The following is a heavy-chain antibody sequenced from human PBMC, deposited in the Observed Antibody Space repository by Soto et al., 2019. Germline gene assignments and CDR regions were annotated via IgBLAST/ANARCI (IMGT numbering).Heavy chain of an antibody. CDR2: IYYSGST. J-gene: IGHJ6*02. V-gene: IGHV4-31*03. CDR1: GASISTGGYY. CDR3: AREGPPGYGMDV. Sequence: QVQLQESGPGLVKPSQTLSLTCTVSGASISTGGYYWSWIRQHPGKGLEWIGYIYYSGSTYYNPPLKSRVTISVDTSKNQFSLKLSSVTAADTAVYYCAREGPPGYGMDVWGQGTTVTVSS.